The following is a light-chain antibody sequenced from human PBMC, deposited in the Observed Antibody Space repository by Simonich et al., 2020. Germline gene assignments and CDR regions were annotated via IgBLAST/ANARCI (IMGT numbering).Light chain of an antibody. Sequence: QSALTQPPSASGSPGQSVTISCPGTSSDVGGYNYFSWYHQHPGKAPKLMIYEVSKRPSGVPDRFSGSKSGNTASLTVSGLQAEDEADYYCSSYAGSNNFVVFGGGTKLTVL. CDR2: EVS. CDR3: SSYAGSNNFVV. V-gene: IGLV2-8*01. CDR1: SSDVGGYNY. J-gene: IGLJ2*01.